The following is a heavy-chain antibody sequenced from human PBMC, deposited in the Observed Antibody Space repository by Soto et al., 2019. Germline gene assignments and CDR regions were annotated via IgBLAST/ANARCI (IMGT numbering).Heavy chain of an antibody. D-gene: IGHD6-13*01. CDR1: GGTFSSYA. CDR2: IIPIFGTA. V-gene: IGHV1-69*12. CDR3: ASSSRSSPDG. J-gene: IGHJ4*02. Sequence: QVQLVQSGAEVKKPGSSVKVSCKASGGTFSSYAISWVRQAPGQGLEWMGGIIPIFGTANYAQKFQGRVSITADQPTSKAYVERSSLSSEETAVYYCASSSRSSPDGWGQGTLVTVSS.